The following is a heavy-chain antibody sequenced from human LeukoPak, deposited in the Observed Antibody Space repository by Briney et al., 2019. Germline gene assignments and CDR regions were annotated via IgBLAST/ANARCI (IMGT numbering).Heavy chain of an antibody. CDR1: GFTFSSYA. J-gene: IGHJ4*02. V-gene: IGHV3-23*01. CDR3: AKDVLYCSSTSCYTRHLDY. D-gene: IGHD2-2*02. CDR2: ISGSGGSP. Sequence: GGSLRLSCAASGFTFSSYAMSWVRQAPGKGLEWVSAISGSGGSPYYADSVKGRFTISRANSKNTLYLQMNSLRSEDTAVYYCAKDVLYCSSTSCYTRHLDYWGQGTLVTVSS.